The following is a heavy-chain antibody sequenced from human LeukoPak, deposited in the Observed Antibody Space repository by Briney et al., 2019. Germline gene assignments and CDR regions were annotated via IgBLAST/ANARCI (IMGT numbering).Heavy chain of an antibody. V-gene: IGHV3-74*01. CDR2: INSDGSST. D-gene: IGHD3-16*02. Sequence: GWSLRLSCAASGFTFSSYWMHWVRQAPGKGLVWVSRINSDGSSTSYADSVKGRFTISRDNAKNTLYLQMNSLRAEDTAVYYCAREGLYGGNWFDPWGQGTLVTVSS. J-gene: IGHJ5*02. CDR3: AREGLYGGNWFDP. CDR1: GFTFSSYW.